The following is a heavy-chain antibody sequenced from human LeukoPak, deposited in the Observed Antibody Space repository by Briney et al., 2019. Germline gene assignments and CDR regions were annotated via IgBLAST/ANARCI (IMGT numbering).Heavy chain of an antibody. V-gene: IGHV3-30-3*01. J-gene: IGHJ6*02. Sequence: PGGSLRLSCAASGFTFSSYAMHWVRQAPGKGLEWVAVISYDGSNKYYADSVKGRFTISRDNSKNTLYLQMNSLRAEDTAVYYCAKDGVVVPAAIIYYYYYGMDVWGQGTTVTVSS. D-gene: IGHD2-2*02. CDR2: ISYDGSNK. CDR3: AKDGVVVPAAIIYYYYYGMDV. CDR1: GFTFSSYA.